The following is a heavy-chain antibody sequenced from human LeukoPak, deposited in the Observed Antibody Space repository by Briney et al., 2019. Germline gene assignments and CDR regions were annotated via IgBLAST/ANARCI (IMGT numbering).Heavy chain of an antibody. CDR2: IYHSGST. CDR1: GGSISSSNW. J-gene: IGHJ4*02. CDR3: ASRCYYYDSSGCPGY. V-gene: IGHV4-4*02. Sequence: SGTLSLTCAVSGGSISSSNWWSWVRQPPGKGLEWIGEIYHSGSTNYNPSLKSRVTISVDKSKNQFSLKLSSVTAAGTAVYYCASRCYYYDSSGCPGYWGQGTLVTVSS. D-gene: IGHD3-22*01.